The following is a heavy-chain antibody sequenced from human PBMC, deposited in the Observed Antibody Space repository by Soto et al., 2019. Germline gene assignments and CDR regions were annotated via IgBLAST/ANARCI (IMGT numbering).Heavy chain of an antibody. D-gene: IGHD3-16*01. CDR1: GFSLSTSGVG. CDR3: EHSPTAFGGVTRLDY. CDR2: MYWNDA. J-gene: IGHJ4*02. Sequence: QITLKESGPTLVKPTQTLTLTCTFSGFSLSTSGVGVAWIRQPPGKALEWLALMYWNDARYSPSLNSRLTITKDTSKKQVVLTMTNMAPVDTATYYCEHSPTAFGGVTRLDYWGQGTLVTVSS. V-gene: IGHV2-5*01.